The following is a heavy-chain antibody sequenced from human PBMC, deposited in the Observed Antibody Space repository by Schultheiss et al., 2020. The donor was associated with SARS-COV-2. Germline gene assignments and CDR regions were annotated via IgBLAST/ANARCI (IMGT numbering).Heavy chain of an antibody. J-gene: IGHJ4*02. CDR3: ARGSRTVVVVAATDFDY. CDR1: GGSFSGYY. CDR2: INHSGST. Sequence: SETLSLTCAVYGGSFSGYYWSWIRQPPGKGLEWIGEINHSGSTNYNPSLKSRVTISVDTSKNQFSLKLGSVTAADTAVYYCARGSRTVVVVAATDFDYWGQGTLVTVSS. D-gene: IGHD2-15*01. V-gene: IGHV4-34*01.